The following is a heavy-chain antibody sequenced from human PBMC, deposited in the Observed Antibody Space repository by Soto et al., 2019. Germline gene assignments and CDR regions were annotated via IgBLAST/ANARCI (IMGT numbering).Heavy chain of an antibody. D-gene: IGHD3-10*01. CDR1: GGSFSGYY. V-gene: IGHV4-34*01. CDR2: INHSGST. J-gene: IGHJ3*02. CDR3: ARDPAVTMVRGVITMKSAFDI. Sequence: PSETLSLTCAVYGGSFSGYYWSWIRQPPGKGLEWIGEINHSGSTNYNPSLRSRVTISVDTSKNQFSLKLSSVTAADTAVYYCARDPAVTMVRGVITMKSAFDIWGQGTMVTVSS.